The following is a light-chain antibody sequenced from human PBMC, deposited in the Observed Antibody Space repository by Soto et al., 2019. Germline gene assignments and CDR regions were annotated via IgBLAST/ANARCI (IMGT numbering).Light chain of an antibody. J-gene: IGKJ3*01. V-gene: IGKV1-12*01. Sequence: DIQMTQSPSSLSASVGETVTMTCRASQGIAGWLSWYQQKPGKAPKLLIFATSNSQGGVPSRFSGSGSGTDFTLTISSLQPEEFATYYCQHNGVFGPGTQVDIK. CDR1: QGIAGW. CDR3: QHNGV. CDR2: ATS.